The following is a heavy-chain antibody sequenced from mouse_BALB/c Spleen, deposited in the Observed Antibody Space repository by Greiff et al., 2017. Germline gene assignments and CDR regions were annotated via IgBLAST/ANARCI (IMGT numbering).Heavy chain of an antibody. Sequence: EVQLQQSGPGLVKPSQSLSLTCSVTGYSITSGYYWNWIRQFPGNKLEWMGYISYDGSNNYNPSLKNRISITRDTSKNQFFLKLNSVTTEDTATYYCATLLRLDAMDYWGQGTSVTVSS. CDR3: ATLLRLDAMDY. CDR2: ISYDGSN. CDR1: GYSITSGYY. J-gene: IGHJ4*01. D-gene: IGHD1-2*01. V-gene: IGHV3-6*02.